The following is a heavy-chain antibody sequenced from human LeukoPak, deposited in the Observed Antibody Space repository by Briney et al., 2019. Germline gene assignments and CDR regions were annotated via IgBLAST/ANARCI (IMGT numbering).Heavy chain of an antibody. D-gene: IGHD4-23*01. CDR2: IYYSGST. CDR3: ARDTGTVVDY. J-gene: IGHJ4*02. CDR1: GGSISTYY. Sequence: SETLSLTCTVSGGSISTYYWSWTRQPPGKGLEWIGYIYYSGSTNYNPSLKSRVTTSVDTSKDQFSLKLSSVTAADTAVYYCARDTGTVVDYWGQGTLVTVSS. V-gene: IGHV4-59*01.